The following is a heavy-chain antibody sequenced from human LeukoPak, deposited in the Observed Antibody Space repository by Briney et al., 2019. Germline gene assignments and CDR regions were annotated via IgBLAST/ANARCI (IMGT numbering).Heavy chain of an antibody. J-gene: IGHJ4*02. Sequence: PGGSLRLSCAASGFTFSSYSMNWVRQAPGKGLEWVSSISSSSYIYYADSVKGRFTISRDNSKNTLYLQMNSLRAEDTAVYYCAKMHYYDSSGYYPFDYWGQGTLVTVSS. CDR3: AKMHYYDSSGYYPFDY. D-gene: IGHD3-22*01. CDR1: GFTFSSYS. V-gene: IGHV3-21*04. CDR2: ISSSSYI.